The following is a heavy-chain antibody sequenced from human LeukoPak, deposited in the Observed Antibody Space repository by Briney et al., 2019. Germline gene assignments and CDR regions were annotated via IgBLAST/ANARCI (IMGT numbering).Heavy chain of an antibody. CDR3: ARGRFVGPPSFFDY. CDR2: INAGNDNT. J-gene: IGHJ4*02. D-gene: IGHD1-26*01. V-gene: IGHV1-3*03. CDR1: GYTFTNYA. Sequence: ASVKVSCKASGYTFTNYAMHWVRQAPGQRLEWMGWINAGNDNTKYSQEFQGRVTITRDTSASTAYMELSSLRSEDMAVYYCARGRFVGPPSFFDYWGQGTLVTVSS.